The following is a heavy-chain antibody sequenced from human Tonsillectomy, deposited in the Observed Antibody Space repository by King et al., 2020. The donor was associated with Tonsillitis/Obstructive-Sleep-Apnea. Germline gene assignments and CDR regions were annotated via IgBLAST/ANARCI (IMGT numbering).Heavy chain of an antibody. CDR1: GFTFGDYA. J-gene: IGHJ6*03. CDR3: TRDLETAMDSYYYNYMDV. D-gene: IGHD5-18*01. Sequence: VQLVESGGGLVKPGRSLRLSCTASGFTFGDYAMSWFRQAPGKGLEWVCFIRSKAYGGTTEYAASVKGRFTISRDDSKSIAYLQMNSLKTEDTTVYYCTRDLETAMDSYYYNYMDVWGKGTTVTVAS. V-gene: IGHV3-49*05. CDR2: IRSKAYGGTT.